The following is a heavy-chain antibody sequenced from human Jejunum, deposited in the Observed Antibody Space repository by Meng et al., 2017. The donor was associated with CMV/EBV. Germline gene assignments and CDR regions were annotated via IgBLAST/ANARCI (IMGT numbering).Heavy chain of an antibody. CDR3: ARHEVVGTAIFDY. CDR1: GGSISNYY. V-gene: IGHV4-4*07. Sequence: QARLQGSGQGLVKPAEPLSLTCTVSGGSISNYYWSWIRQPAGKGLEYIGRIYSSGTTKYNPSLNSRVTMSVDMSKNQFSLKVRSVTAADTAVYLCARHEVVGTAIFDYWGQGTLVTVSS. CDR2: IYSSGTT. J-gene: IGHJ4*02. D-gene: IGHD6-19*01.